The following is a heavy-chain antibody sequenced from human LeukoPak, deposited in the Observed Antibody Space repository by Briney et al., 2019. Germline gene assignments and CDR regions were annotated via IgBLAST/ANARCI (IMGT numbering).Heavy chain of an antibody. CDR2: ISWNSGRI. CDR3: EKDMGSRYFDWLLGDAFDI. D-gene: IGHD3-9*01. Sequence: GRSLRLSCAASGFTFDDYAMHWVRQAPGKGLEGVSGISWNSGRIGYADSVKGRFTIPSDKAKNALYLPMNSLRAEDTAVYCFEKDMGSRYFDWLLGDAFDIWGQGTMVTVSS. J-gene: IGHJ3*02. CDR1: GFTFDDYA. V-gene: IGHV3-9*01.